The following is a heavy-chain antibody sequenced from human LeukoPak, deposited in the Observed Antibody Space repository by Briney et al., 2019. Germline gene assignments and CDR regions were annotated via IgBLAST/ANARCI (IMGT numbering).Heavy chain of an antibody. D-gene: IGHD2-8*01. Sequence: GSLRLSCAASGFTFSSYTMNWVRQAPGKGLEWVSSISSSSSYIYYADSVKGRFTISRDNAKKSLYLQMNSLRAEDTAVYYCARDGVLMVYAIHYWGQGTLVTVSS. J-gene: IGHJ4*02. V-gene: IGHV3-21*01. CDR3: ARDGVLMVYAIHY. CDR2: ISSSSSYI. CDR1: GFTFSSYT.